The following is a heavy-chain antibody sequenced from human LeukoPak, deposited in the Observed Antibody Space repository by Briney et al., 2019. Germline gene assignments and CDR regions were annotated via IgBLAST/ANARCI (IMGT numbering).Heavy chain of an antibody. J-gene: IGHJ4*01. Sequence: GGSLRLSCAASGFTFSSYSMNWVRQAPGKGLEWVSSISSGSRYIYYADSVKGRFTISRDNAKNSLYLQMNSLRAEDTAVYYCARGRYYYDSSGYNDFDYWGHGTLVTVSS. CDR2: ISSGSRYI. V-gene: IGHV3-21*01. D-gene: IGHD3-22*01. CDR1: GFTFSSYS. CDR3: ARGRYYYDSSGYNDFDY.